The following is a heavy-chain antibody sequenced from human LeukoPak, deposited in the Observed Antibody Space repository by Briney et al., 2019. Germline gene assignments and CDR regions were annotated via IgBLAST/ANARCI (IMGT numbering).Heavy chain of an antibody. CDR2: IYYSGST. D-gene: IGHD3-22*01. J-gene: IGHJ5*02. Sequence: PSETLSLTCNVSGDSISSSHYYWAWIRQPPGKGLEWIGNIYYSGSTNYNPSLKSRLTISVDTSKNQFSLKLSSVTAADTAVYYCAREHVSSGYYLNNWFDPWGQGTLVTVSS. CDR3: AREHVSSGYYLNNWFDP. V-gene: IGHV4-39*07. CDR1: GDSISSSHYY.